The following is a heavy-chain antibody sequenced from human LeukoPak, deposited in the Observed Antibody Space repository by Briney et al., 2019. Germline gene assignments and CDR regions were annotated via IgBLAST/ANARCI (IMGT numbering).Heavy chain of an antibody. CDR1: GGSISSYY. CDR2: IYTSGST. V-gene: IGHV4-4*07. Sequence: PSETLSLTRTVSGGSISSYYWTWIRQPAAKGLEWIGRIYTSGSTNYNPPLKSRVTMSVDTSNNQFSLNLRSVTDADTAVCYCARQIIAAGKNYYGMDVWGQGTTVTVSS. D-gene: IGHD6-13*01. CDR3: ARQIIAAGKNYYGMDV. J-gene: IGHJ6*02.